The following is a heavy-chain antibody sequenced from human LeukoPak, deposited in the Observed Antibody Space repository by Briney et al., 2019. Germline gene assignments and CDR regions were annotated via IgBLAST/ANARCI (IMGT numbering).Heavy chain of an antibody. Sequence: ASVKVSCKASGYTFTSYGISWVRQAPGQGLEWMGWINPNTDGTKSAQKFQGRVTMTRDTSISTAYMELSRLRSDDTATYYCASQGLRNTFDMWGQGTMVTVSS. CDR2: INPNTDGT. V-gene: IGHV1-2*02. CDR1: GYTFTSYG. CDR3: ASQGLRNTFDM. D-gene: IGHD4-17*01. J-gene: IGHJ3*02.